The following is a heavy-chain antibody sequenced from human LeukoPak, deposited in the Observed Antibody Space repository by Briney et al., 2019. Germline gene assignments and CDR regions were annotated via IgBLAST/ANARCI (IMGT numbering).Heavy chain of an antibody. CDR2: IKKDGSEK. V-gene: IGHV3-7*01. Sequence: GGSLRLSCAASGFTFSSYWMSWVRQAPGKGLEWVANIKKDGSEKYYVDSVKGRFTISRDNAKNSLYLQMNSLRAEDTAVYYCARDVRSAAYYYYYMDVWGKGTTVTVSS. J-gene: IGHJ6*03. D-gene: IGHD2-8*01. CDR1: GFTFSSYW. CDR3: ARDVRSAAYYYYYMDV.